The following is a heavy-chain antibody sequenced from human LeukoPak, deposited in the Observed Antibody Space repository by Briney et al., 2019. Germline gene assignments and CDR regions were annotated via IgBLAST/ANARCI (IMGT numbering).Heavy chain of an antibody. J-gene: IGHJ5*02. V-gene: IGHV4-39*07. CDR1: GGSISSSSYY. CDR2: IYHSGST. CDR3: ARDRGGGYSSSWFDP. D-gene: IGHD6-13*01. Sequence: PSETLSLTCTVSGGSISSSSYYWGWIRQPPGKGLEWIGSIYHSGSTYYNPSLKSRVTISVDTSKNQFSLKLSSVTAADTAVYYCARDRGGGYSSSWFDPWGQGTLVTVSS.